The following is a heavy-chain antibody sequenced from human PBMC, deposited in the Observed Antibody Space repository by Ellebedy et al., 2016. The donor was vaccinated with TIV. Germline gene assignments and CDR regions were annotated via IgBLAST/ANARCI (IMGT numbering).Heavy chain of an antibody. CDR3: ARDYQNGMDV. Sequence: GGSLRLSXMASGFTFSDFGMHWVRQALGKGLEWVAVIWHDGSHTYHADTLRGRFTISRDTSTNTLYLQMNSLRAEDTALYFCARDYQNGMDVWGQGTTVTVSS. CDR1: GFTFSDFG. J-gene: IGHJ6*02. D-gene: IGHD2-2*01. V-gene: IGHV3-33*01. CDR2: IWHDGSHT.